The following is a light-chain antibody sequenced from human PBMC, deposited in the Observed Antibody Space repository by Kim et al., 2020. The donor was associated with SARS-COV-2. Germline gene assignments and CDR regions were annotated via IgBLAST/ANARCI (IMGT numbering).Light chain of an antibody. Sequence: SVSPEQTATITCSGDNLGNKYVCWYQQNTGQSPVVVIYQDKKRPSGIPERFSGSNSGNTATLTISGTQAMDEADYYCQTWDGSTVLFGGGTQLTVL. CDR2: QDK. V-gene: IGLV3-1*01. J-gene: IGLJ2*01. CDR1: NLGNKY. CDR3: QTWDGSTVL.